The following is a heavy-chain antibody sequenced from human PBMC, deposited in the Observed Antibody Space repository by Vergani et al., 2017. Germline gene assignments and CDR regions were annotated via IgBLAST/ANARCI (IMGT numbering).Heavy chain of an antibody. CDR2: IYYSGST. D-gene: IGHD3-22*01. J-gene: IGHJ4*02. Sequence: QLQLQESGPGLVKPSETLSLTCTVSGGSISSSSYYWGWIRQPPGKGLEWIGSIYYSGSTYYNPSLKSRVTISVDTSKNQFSLKLSSVTAADTAVYYCARHKAYYYDSSGYPGGIDYWGQGTLVTVSS. CDR1: GGSISSSSYY. V-gene: IGHV4-39*01. CDR3: ARHKAYYYDSSGYPGGIDY.